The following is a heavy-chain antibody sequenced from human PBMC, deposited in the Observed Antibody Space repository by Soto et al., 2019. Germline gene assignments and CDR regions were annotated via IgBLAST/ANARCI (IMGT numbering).Heavy chain of an antibody. V-gene: IGHV4-30-4*01. CDR3: ARDESSGSYYYYGMDV. J-gene: IGHJ6*02. CDR1: GGSISSGDYY. Sequence: QVQLQESGPGLVKPSQTLSLTCTVSGGSISSGDYYWSWIRQPPGKGLEWIGYIYYSGSTYYNPSLKSRVTISVDTSKNQFSLKLSSVTAADTAVYYCARDESSGSYYYYGMDVWGQGTTVTVSS. CDR2: IYYSGST. D-gene: IGHD3-10*01.